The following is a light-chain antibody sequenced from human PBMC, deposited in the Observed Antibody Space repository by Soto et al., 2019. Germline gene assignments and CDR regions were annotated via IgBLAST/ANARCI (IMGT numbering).Light chain of an antibody. J-gene: IGKJ1*01. CDR1: QNISRS. CDR3: HQYNGWPRT. V-gene: IGKV3-15*01. Sequence: EIVLTQSPVTLSVSPGERATLSCRASQNISRSLAWYQQKPGQGPSLLIYGTSTRDGGVPARFSGGGPGTEFTLTITSLQSEDFAVYYCHQYNGWPRTFGQGTKVDIK. CDR2: GTS.